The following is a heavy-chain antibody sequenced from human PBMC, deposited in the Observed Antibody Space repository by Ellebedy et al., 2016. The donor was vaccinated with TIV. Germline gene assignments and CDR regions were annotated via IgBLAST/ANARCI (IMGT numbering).Heavy chain of an antibody. D-gene: IGHD4-17*01. J-gene: IGHJ4*02. CDR1: GYNFAKFW. CDR3: AGLGPSYGDY. Sequence: GESLKISCKGSGYNFAKFWIGWVRQMPGKGLEWMGVIYPEDSHTIYSPSFQGQVTISADTSISTAYLQWSSLKASDTAMYYCAGLGPSYGDYWGQGTLVTVSS. CDR2: IYPEDSHT. V-gene: IGHV5-51*01.